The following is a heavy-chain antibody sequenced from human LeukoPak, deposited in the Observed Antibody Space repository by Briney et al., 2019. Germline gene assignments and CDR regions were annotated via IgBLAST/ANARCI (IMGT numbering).Heavy chain of an antibody. V-gene: IGHV3-7*03. CDR3: ARGGGLDV. CDR1: GFTFSSYG. D-gene: IGHD3-16*01. Sequence: GGSLRLSCAASGFTFSSYGLSWVRQAPGKGLEWVASINHNGNVNYYVDSVKGRFTISRDNAKNSLYLQMSNLRAEDTAVYFCARGGGLDVWGQGATVTVSS. CDR2: INHNGNVN. J-gene: IGHJ6*02.